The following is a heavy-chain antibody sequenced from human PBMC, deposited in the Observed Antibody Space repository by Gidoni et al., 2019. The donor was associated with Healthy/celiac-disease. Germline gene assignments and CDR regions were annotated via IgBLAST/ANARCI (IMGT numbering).Heavy chain of an antibody. CDR3: ARGIVVVSYFDY. D-gene: IGHD3-22*01. CDR1: GFTFSSYA. Sequence: QVQLVASGGGVVQPGRSLRLSCAASGFTFSSYAMHWVRQAPGKGLEWVAVISYDGSNKYYADSVKGRFTISRDNSKNTLYLQMNSLRAEDTAVYYCARGIVVVSYFDYWGQGTLVTVSS. V-gene: IGHV3-30*04. CDR2: ISYDGSNK. J-gene: IGHJ4*02.